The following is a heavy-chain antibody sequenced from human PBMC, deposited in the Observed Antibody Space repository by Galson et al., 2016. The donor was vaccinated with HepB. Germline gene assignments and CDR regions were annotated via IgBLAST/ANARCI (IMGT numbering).Heavy chain of an antibody. V-gene: IGHV1-18*01. CDR1: GYSFTSYG. D-gene: IGHD1-1*01. CDR2: ISAYNGNT. CDR3: VREGQLEVRGGADY. Sequence: SVKVSCKASGYSFTSYGISWVRQAPGQGLEWMGWISAYNGNTNFAQKVQGRVTMTTDTSTSTAYMELRSLRSDDTAVYYCVREGQLEVRGGADYWGQGTLVTVSS. J-gene: IGHJ4*02.